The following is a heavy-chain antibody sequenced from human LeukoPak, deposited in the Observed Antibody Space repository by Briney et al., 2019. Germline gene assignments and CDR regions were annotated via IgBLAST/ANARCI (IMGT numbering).Heavy chain of an antibody. D-gene: IGHD6-19*01. V-gene: IGHV4-59*01. CDR3: ARDQSGGSSGHYFPDY. CDR2: IYYSGST. CDR1: GGSISGDY. Sequence: SETLSLTCTVSGGSISGDYWSWIRQPPGKGLEWIGHIYYSGSTNYNPSLKSRVTLSIDTSKKQFYLKLSSVTAADTAVYYCARDQSGGSSGHYFPDYWGQGTLVTVSS. J-gene: IGHJ4*02.